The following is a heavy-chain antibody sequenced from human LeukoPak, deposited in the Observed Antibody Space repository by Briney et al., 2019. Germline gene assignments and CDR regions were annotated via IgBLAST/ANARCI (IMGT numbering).Heavy chain of an antibody. D-gene: IGHD4-11*01. Sequence: GGSLRLSCAASGFTFSSYGMHWVRQAPGKGLEWVAFIRSDGSNKYYVDSVKGRFTISRDNSKNTLYLQMNSLRAEDTAVYYCAKDCTVTTMYNWFDPWGQGTLVTVSS. V-gene: IGHV3-30*02. CDR3: AKDCTVTTMYNWFDP. CDR2: IRSDGSNK. CDR1: GFTFSSYG. J-gene: IGHJ5*02.